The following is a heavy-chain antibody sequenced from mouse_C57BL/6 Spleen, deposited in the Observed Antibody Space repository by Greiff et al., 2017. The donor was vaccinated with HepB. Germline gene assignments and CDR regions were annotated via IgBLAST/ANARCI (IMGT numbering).Heavy chain of an antibody. CDR1: GYAFTNYL. CDR3: AREHYGNYEFAY. Sequence: VQLQQSGAELVRPGTSVKVSCKASGYAFTNYLIEWVKQRPGQGLEWIGVINPGSGGTNYNEKFKGKATLTADKSSSTAYMQLSSLTSEDSAVYVCAREHYGNYEFAYWGQGTLVTVSA. V-gene: IGHV1-54*01. J-gene: IGHJ3*01. D-gene: IGHD2-1*01. CDR2: INPGSGGT.